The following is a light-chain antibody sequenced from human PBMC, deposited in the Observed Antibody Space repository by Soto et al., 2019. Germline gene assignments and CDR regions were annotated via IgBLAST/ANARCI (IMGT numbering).Light chain of an antibody. CDR3: QQYGSSPIT. CDR1: QSVSSSY. V-gene: IGKV3-20*01. CDR2: GAS. Sequence: EIVLTQSPGTLSLSPGERATLSGRASQSVSSSYLAWYQQKPGQAPRLLIHGASSRATGIPDRISGSGSGTDFTLTISRLEPEDFAVYYCQQYGSSPITFGQGTRLEIK. J-gene: IGKJ5*01.